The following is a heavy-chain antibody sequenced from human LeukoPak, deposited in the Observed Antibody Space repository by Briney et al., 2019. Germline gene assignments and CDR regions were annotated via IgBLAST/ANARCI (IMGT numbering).Heavy chain of an antibody. Sequence: SVKVSCKASGGTFSSYAISWVRQAPGQRLEWMGGIIPIFGTANYAQKFQGRVTITADESTSTAYMELSSLRSEDTAVYYCARDHPYSYGPDYWGQGTLVTVSS. J-gene: IGHJ4*02. CDR1: GGTFSSYA. V-gene: IGHV1-69*13. CDR3: ARDHPYSYGPDY. D-gene: IGHD5-18*01. CDR2: IIPIFGTA.